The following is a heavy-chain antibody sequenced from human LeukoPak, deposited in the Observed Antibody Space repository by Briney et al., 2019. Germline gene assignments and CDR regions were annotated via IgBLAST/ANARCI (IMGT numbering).Heavy chain of an antibody. CDR3: ARHEQQLVGWFDP. Sequence: GESLKISCKGSGYSFTSYWISWVRQMPGKGLEWMGRIDPSDSYTDYSPSFQGHVTISADKSISTAYLQWSSLKASDTAMYYCARHEQQLVGWFDPWGQGTLVTVSS. CDR1: GYSFTSYW. J-gene: IGHJ5*02. D-gene: IGHD6-13*01. CDR2: IDPSDSYT. V-gene: IGHV5-10-1*01.